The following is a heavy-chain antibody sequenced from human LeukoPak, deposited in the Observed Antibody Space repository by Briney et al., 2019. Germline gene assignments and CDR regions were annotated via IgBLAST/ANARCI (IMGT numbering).Heavy chain of an antibody. V-gene: IGHV3-23*01. CDR3: AKGRRYFDY. CDR1: GFTFSSYA. J-gene: IGHJ4*02. CDR2: ISGSGGST. Sequence: GRSLRLSCVASGFTFSSYAMSWVRQAPGKGLEWVSAISGSGGSTYHADSAKGRVTISRDNSKNTLYLQMNSLRAEDTAVYYCAKGRRYFDYWGEGTLVTVSS.